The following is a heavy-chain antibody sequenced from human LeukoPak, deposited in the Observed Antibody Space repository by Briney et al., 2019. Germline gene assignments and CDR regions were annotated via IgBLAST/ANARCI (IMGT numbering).Heavy chain of an antibody. D-gene: IGHD1-26*01. J-gene: IGHJ5*02. CDR2: ISYDGSNK. CDR3: ARDIGGSYELNWFDP. Sequence: GGSLRLSCAASGFTFSSYAMHWVRQAPGKGLEWVAVISYDGSNKYYADSVKGRFTISRDNSKNTLYLQMNSLRAEDTAVYYCARDIGGSYELNWFDPWGQGTLVTVSS. V-gene: IGHV3-30-3*01. CDR1: GFTFSSYA.